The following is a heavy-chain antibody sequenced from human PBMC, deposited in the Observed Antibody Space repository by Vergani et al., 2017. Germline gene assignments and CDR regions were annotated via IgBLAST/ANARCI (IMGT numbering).Heavy chain of an antibody. CDR1: GFTFSSYS. D-gene: IGHD3-3*01. J-gene: IGHJ6*03. CDR3: ARDRFYYYYYMDV. CDR2: ISSSSSTI. Sequence: EVQLVESGGGLVQPGGSLRLSCAASGFTFSSYSMNWVRQAPGKGLEWVSYISSSSSTIYYADSVKGRFTISRDNAKNSLYLQMNSLRAEDTAVYYCARDRFYYYYYMDVWGKGTTVTVSS. V-gene: IGHV3-48*01.